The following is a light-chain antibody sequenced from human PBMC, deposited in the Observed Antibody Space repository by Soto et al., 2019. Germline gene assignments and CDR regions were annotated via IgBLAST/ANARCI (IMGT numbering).Light chain of an antibody. CDR2: GAS. CDR3: QQYGSSPDT. J-gene: IGKJ1*01. Sequence: EIVLTQSPGTLSLSPGERATLSCRASQSVSSSYLAWYQQKPGQAPRLLIYGASSRATGIPDRFSGSGSGTDFTLNISRLEPEDFEVYYCQQYGSSPDTFGQGTKVEIK. V-gene: IGKV3-20*01. CDR1: QSVSSSY.